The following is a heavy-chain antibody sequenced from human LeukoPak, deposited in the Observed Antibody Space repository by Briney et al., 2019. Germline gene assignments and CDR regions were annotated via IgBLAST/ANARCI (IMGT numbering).Heavy chain of an antibody. CDR3: TRGLRLGYCRGGSCYYWFDP. D-gene: IGHD2-15*01. Sequence: SETLSLTCAVYGGSFSGYYWSWIRQPPGKGLEWIGEINHSGSTNYNPSLQSRVTISADTSKNQFSLNLRSVIAADTAVYYCTRGLRLGYCRGGSCYYWFDPWGQGTRVTVSS. V-gene: IGHV4-34*01. CDR2: INHSGST. CDR1: GGSFSGYY. J-gene: IGHJ5*02.